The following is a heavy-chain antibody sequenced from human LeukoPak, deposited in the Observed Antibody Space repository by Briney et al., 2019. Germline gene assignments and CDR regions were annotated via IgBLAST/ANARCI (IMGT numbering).Heavy chain of an antibody. J-gene: IGHJ4*02. D-gene: IGHD1-14*01. CDR2: IIPILRTA. CDR1: GGTFSSYA. CDR3: ARGPIPHTRDIEL. V-gene: IGHV1-69*11. Sequence: GSSVKVSCKASGGTFSSYAISWVRQAPGQGLESMGRIIPILRTANYAQKFQGRVTITTDESTSTAYMELSSLRSEDTAVYYCARGPIPHTRDIELWGQGTLVTVSS.